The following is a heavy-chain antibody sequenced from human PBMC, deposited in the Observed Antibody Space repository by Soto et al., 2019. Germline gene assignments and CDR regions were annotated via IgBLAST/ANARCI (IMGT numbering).Heavy chain of an antibody. CDR1: GGSFSGYY. CDR3: ARGLDYYDSSGYYEYYCYYSGMDV. Sequence: PSETLSLTCAVYGGSFSGYYWSWIRQPPGKGLEWIGEINHSGSTNYNPSLKSRVTMSVDTSKNQFSLKLSSVTAADTAVYYCARGLDYYDSSGYYEYYCYYSGMDVWGQGTTVTVSS. J-gene: IGHJ6*02. V-gene: IGHV4-34*01. D-gene: IGHD3-22*01. CDR2: INHSGST.